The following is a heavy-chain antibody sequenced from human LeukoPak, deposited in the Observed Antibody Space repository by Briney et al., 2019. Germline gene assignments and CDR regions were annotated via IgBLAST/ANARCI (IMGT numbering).Heavy chain of an antibody. CDR1: GGSISSGDYY. CDR3: ARDAPRAYGGNFWGYYYYGMDV. D-gene: IGHD4-23*01. CDR2: IYYSGST. V-gene: IGHV4-30-4*01. Sequence: PSQTLSLTCTVSGGSISSGDYYWSWIRQPPGKGLEWIGYIYYSGSTYYNPSLKSRVTISVDTSKNQFSLKLSPVTAADTAVYYCARDAPRAYGGNFWGYYYYGMDVWGQGTTVTVSS. J-gene: IGHJ6*02.